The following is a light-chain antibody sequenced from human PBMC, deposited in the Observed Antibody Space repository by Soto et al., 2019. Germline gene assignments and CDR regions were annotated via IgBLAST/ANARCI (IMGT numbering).Light chain of an antibody. J-gene: IGKJ1*01. V-gene: IGKV1-5*03. CDR3: QQFYRYPWT. CDR1: QSVDTC. Sequence: DIQMTQSPSTLSASVGDRVTITCRASQSVDTCLAWYQQKPGKAPHLLIYKASSLETGVPSRFSGGGSVTEFTLTITTLQPDDFATYYRQQFYRYPWTFGQGTKVEIK. CDR2: KAS.